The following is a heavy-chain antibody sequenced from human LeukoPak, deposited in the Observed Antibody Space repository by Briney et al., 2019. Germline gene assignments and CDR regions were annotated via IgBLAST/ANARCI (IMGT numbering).Heavy chain of an antibody. CDR2: IKSKTDGGTT. Sequence: PGGSLRLSCAASRFTFSKAWMSWVRQAPGKGLEWVGRIKSKTDGGTTDYAAPVKGRFTISRDDSKNTLYLQMNSLKTEDTAVYYCTSLADYYDSSGCIDYWGQGTLVTVSS. V-gene: IGHV3-15*01. J-gene: IGHJ4*02. CDR1: RFTFSKAW. D-gene: IGHD3-22*01. CDR3: TSLADYYDSSGCIDY.